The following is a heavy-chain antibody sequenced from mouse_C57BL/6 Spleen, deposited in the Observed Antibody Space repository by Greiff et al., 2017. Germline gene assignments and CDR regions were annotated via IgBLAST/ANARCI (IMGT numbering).Heavy chain of an antibody. CDR1: GYTFTDYE. D-gene: IGHD2-1*01. CDR2: IDPETGGT. V-gene: IGHV1-15*01. Sequence: VQLQQSGAELVRPGASVTLSCKASGYTFTDYEMHWVKQTPVHGLEWIGAIDPETGGTAYNQKFKGKAILTADKSSSTAYMELRSLTSEDSAVYYCTREGIYSAMDYWGQGTSVTVSS. CDR3: TREGIYSAMDY. J-gene: IGHJ4*01.